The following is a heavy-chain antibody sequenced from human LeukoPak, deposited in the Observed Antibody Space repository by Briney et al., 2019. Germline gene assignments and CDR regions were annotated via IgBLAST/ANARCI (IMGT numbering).Heavy chain of an antibody. CDR3: ARGAIRKNIAVAGWWDY. Sequence: GASVKVSCKASGYTFSNYGISWVRQAPGQGLEWMGGIIPIFGTANYAQKFQGRVTITADKSTSTAYMELSSLRSEDTAVYYCARGAIRKNIAVAGWWDYWGQGTLVTVSS. D-gene: IGHD6-19*01. CDR1: GYTFSNYG. CDR2: IIPIFGTA. V-gene: IGHV1-69*06. J-gene: IGHJ4*02.